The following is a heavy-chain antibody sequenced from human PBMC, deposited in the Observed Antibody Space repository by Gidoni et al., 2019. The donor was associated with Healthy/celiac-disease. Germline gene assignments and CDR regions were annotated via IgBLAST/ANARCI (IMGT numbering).Heavy chain of an antibody. D-gene: IGHD3-22*01. J-gene: IGHJ4*02. CDR3: AKYRERFYYDSSPFDY. CDR1: GFTFSSYG. V-gene: IGHV3-30*18. CDR2: ISYDGSNK. Sequence: QVQLVESGGGVVQPGKSLRLSCAASGFTFSSYGMHWVRQAPGKGLEWVAVISYDGSNKYYADAVKGRFTIARDNSKNTLYLQMNSLRAEDTAVYYCAKYRERFYYDSSPFDYWGQGTLVTVSS.